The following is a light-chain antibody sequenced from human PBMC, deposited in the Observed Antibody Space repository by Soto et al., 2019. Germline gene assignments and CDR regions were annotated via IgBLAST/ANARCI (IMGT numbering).Light chain of an antibody. Sequence: DIQMTQSPSTLSGSVGDRVTITCRASQTISSWLAWYQQKPGKAPKLLIYTASTLKSGVPSRFSGSGSGTEFTLTISSLQPDDFATYYCQHYNSYSEAFGQGTKVALK. CDR3: QHYNSYSEA. CDR1: QTISSW. J-gene: IGKJ1*01. V-gene: IGKV1-5*03. CDR2: TAS.